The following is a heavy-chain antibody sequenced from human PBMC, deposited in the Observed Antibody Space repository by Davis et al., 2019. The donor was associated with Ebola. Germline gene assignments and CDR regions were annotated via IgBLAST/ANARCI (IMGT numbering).Heavy chain of an antibody. CDR3: ARGRAPYFYFDY. J-gene: IGHJ4*02. Sequence: PGGSLRLSCAASGITFTNYALHWVRQAPGKGLQWLAVISYDGNNQYYADSVRGRFTVSRDNSKSTLYLQMNSLRAEDTAVYYCARGRAPYFYFDYWGQGTLVTVSS. V-gene: IGHV3-30*04. CDR1: GITFTNYA. D-gene: IGHD2-8*01. CDR2: ISYDGNNQ.